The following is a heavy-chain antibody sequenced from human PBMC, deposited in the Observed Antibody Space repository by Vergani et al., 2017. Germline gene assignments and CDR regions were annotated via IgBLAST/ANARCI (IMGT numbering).Heavy chain of an antibody. V-gene: IGHV4-61*02. CDR1: GGSISSGSYY. CDR2: IYTSGST. Sequence: QVQLQESGPGLVKPSQTLSLTCTVSGGSISSGSYYWSWIRQPAGKGLEWIGRIYTSGSTNYNPSLKSRVTISVDTSKNQLSLKLSSVTAADTAVYYCARDDALNTAMVNDAFDIWGQGTMVTVSS. CDR3: ARDDALNTAMVNDAFDI. J-gene: IGHJ3*02. D-gene: IGHD5-18*01.